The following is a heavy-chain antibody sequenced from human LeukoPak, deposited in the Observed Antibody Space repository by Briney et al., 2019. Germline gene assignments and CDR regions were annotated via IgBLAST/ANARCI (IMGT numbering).Heavy chain of an antibody. CDR1: GFTVSSNY. Sequence: GGSLRLSCVASGFTVSSNYMSWVRQAPGKGLEWVSLIYSGDTTHYADSVKGRFTISRDNSKNTLYLQMNSLRAGDTAVYYCAKDSGYDSSGYYSKDAFDIWGQGTMVTVSS. V-gene: IGHV3-53*01. CDR2: IYSGDTT. D-gene: IGHD3-22*01. CDR3: AKDSGYDSSGYYSKDAFDI. J-gene: IGHJ3*02.